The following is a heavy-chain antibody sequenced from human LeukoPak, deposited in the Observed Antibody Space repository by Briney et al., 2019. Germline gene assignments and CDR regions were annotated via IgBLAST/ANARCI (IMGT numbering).Heavy chain of an antibody. V-gene: IGHV3-7*01. CDR1: GFTLNRYW. Sequence: SGGPLRLSCAASGFTLNRYWMSWVRQAPGKGLEWVANINEDGGERHYVDSVKGRFTISRDNAKNSLYLQMNSLRAEDTAVYYCARGGNLENWGGGTLVTVSS. CDR3: ARGGNLEN. D-gene: IGHD1-14*01. CDR2: INEDGGER. J-gene: IGHJ4*02.